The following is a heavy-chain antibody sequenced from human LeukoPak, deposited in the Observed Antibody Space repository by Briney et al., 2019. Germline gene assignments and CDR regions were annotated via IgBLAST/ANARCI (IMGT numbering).Heavy chain of an antibody. V-gene: IGHV1-46*01. CDR1: GYTFTSSY. CDR2: INPSGGMT. Sequence: ASVEVSCKASGYTFTSSYLHWVRQAPGQGLEWMGVINPSGGMTNYAQKFQGRVTLTRDTSTSTVYMELSSLRSEDTAVYYCARDAASRFGVIHPIEYWGQGTLVTVSS. D-gene: IGHD3-10*01. J-gene: IGHJ4*02. CDR3: ARDAASRFGVIHPIEY.